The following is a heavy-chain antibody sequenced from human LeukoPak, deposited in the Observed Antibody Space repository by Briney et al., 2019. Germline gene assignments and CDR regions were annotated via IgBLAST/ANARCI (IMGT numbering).Heavy chain of an antibody. CDR2: ISYDGSDK. CDR3: AKDSQQWLASHYFDN. V-gene: IGHV3-30*18. CDR1: GFTFSSYD. D-gene: IGHD6-19*01. J-gene: IGHJ4*02. Sequence: QAGGSLRLSCAASGFTFSSYDIHWVRQAPGKGLEWVAIISYDGSDKYYADSVKGRFTISRDNSKNTLYLQMNSPRAEDTAVYYCAKDSQQWLASHYFDNWGQGTLVTVSS.